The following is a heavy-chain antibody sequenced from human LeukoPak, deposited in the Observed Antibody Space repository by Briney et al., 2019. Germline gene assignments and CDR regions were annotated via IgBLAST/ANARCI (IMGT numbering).Heavy chain of an antibody. CDR1: GFTFSSYA. CDR2: ISYDGSNK. Sequence: GGSLRLSCAASGFTFSSYAMHWVRQAPGKGLEWVAVISYDGSNKYYADSVKGRFTISRDNSKNTLYLQMNSLRAEDTAVYYCARDQYYDSSGYYYWGQGTLVTASS. J-gene: IGHJ4*02. V-gene: IGHV3-30-3*01. CDR3: ARDQYYDSSGYYY. D-gene: IGHD3-22*01.